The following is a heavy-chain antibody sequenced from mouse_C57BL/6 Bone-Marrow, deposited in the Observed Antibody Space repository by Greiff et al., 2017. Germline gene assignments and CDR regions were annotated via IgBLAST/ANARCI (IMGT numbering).Heavy chain of an antibody. V-gene: IGHV5-17*01. J-gene: IGHJ4*01. Sequence: EVQVVESGGGLVKPGGSLKLSCAASGFTFSDYGMHWVRQAPEKGLEWVAYISSGSSTIYDADTVKGRFTISRDNAKNTLFLQMNSLRSEDTAMYYCARHLLRPLMDYWGQGTSVTVSA. CDR3: ARHLLRPLMDY. D-gene: IGHD1-2*01. CDR1: GFTFSDYG. CDR2: ISSGSSTI.